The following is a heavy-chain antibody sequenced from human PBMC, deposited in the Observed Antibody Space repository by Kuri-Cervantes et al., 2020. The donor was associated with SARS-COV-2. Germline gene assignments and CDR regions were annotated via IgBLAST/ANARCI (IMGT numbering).Heavy chain of an antibody. J-gene: IGHJ4*02. CDR3: ARDQDFHSRSWYRTMDY. Sequence: SVKVSCKASGGTFSSYAISWVRQAPGQGLEWMGGIIPIFGTANYAQKFKGRVTITTDESTSTAYMELSSLRSEDTAVYYCARDQDFHSRSWYRTMDYWGQGTLVTVSS. CDR1: GGTFSSYA. V-gene: IGHV1-69*05. CDR2: IIPIFGTA. D-gene: IGHD6-13*01.